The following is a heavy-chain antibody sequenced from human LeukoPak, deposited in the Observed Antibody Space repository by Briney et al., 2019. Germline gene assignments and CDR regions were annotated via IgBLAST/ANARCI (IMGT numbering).Heavy chain of an antibody. CDR1: GGSISSSSYY. Sequence: SETLSLPCTVSGGSISSSSYYWGWIRQPPGKGLEWIGSIYYTGSTNYNPSLKSRVTITVDTSRNQFSLNLNSLTAADTAVYYCARSPSFVACFDPWGQGTLVTVSS. D-gene: IGHD3-3*01. CDR3: ARSPSFVACFDP. J-gene: IGHJ5*02. V-gene: IGHV4-39*07. CDR2: IYYTGST.